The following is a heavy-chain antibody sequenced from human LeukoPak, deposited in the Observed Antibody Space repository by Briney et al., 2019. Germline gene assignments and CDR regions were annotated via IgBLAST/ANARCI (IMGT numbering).Heavy chain of an antibody. V-gene: IGHV3-21*01. J-gene: IGHJ4*02. CDR3: ARVHAAYPFDY. D-gene: IGHD2-15*01. CDR1: GFTFSDYS. Sequence: PGGSLRLSCAASGFTFSDYSMNWVRQTPRKGLEWVSSISSSSSYIYYADSVKGRFTISRDNAKNSLYLQMNSLRAEDTAVYYCARVHAAYPFDYWGQGTLVTVSS. CDR2: ISSSSSYI.